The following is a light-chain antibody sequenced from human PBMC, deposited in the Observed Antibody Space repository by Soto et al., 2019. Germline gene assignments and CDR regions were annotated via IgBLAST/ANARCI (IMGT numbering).Light chain of an antibody. Sequence: QSVLTQPPSASGSPGQSVTISCTGTSSDVGAYDYVSWYQQHPGKAPKLMIYEVAMRPSGVPDRFSGSKSGNTASLTVSVLQAEDEADYYCSSYAYSNNVFQSMIFGGGTKVTVL. CDR1: SSDVGAYDY. J-gene: IGLJ2*01. CDR3: SSYAYSNNVFQSMI. CDR2: EVA. V-gene: IGLV2-8*01.